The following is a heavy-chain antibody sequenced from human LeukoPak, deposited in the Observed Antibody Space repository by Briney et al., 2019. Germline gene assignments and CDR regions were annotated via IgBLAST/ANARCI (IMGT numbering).Heavy chain of an antibody. Sequence: GGSLRLSCSASGFAFSGFAMGWVRQAPGKGLEWVSSVSGSGGITYYADSGEGRFTISRDNSKNTLYLQMSSLGVDDTALYYCARGRGGDYVPSRFDNWGQGTLVTVSS. V-gene: IGHV3-23*01. CDR3: ARGRGGDYVPSRFDN. D-gene: IGHD4-17*01. CDR1: GFAFSGFA. CDR2: VSGSGGIT. J-gene: IGHJ4*02.